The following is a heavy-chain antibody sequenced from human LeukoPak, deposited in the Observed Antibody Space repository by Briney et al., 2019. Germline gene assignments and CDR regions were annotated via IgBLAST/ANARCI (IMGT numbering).Heavy chain of an antibody. CDR1: GFTFSNAW. CDR3: ARGYYYDSSGYSDY. CDR2: IWYDGSNK. V-gene: IGHV3-33*08. J-gene: IGHJ4*02. D-gene: IGHD3-22*01. Sequence: PGGSLRLSCAASGFTFSNAWMSWVRQAPGKGLEWGAVIWYDGSNKYYADSVKGRFTISRDNSKNTLYLQMNSLRAEDTAVYYCARGYYYDSSGYSDYWGQGTLVTVSS.